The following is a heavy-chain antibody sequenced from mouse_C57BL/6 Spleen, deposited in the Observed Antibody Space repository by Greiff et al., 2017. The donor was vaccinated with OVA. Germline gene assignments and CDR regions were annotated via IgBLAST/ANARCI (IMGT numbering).Heavy chain of an antibody. V-gene: IGHV1-82*01. D-gene: IGHD4-1*01. CDR3: AREALLGQAAFAY. J-gene: IGHJ3*01. CDR1: GYAFSSSW. CDR2: IYPGDGDT. Sequence: QVQLQQSGPELVKPGASVKISCKASGYAFSSSWMNWVKQRPGKGLEWIGRIYPGDGDTNYNGKFKGKATLTADKSSSTAYMQLSSLTSEDSAVYFCAREALLGQAAFAYWGQGTLVTVSA.